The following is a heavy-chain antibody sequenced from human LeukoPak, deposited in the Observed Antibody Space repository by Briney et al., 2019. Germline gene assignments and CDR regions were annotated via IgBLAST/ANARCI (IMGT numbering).Heavy chain of an antibody. CDR1: GFAFSSHW. J-gene: IGHJ4*02. CDR2: INSDGSNT. V-gene: IGHV3-74*01. CDR3: TRDLMDYDYGDKGGNY. Sequence: PGGSPRLSCAASGFAFSSHWMHWVRQVPGKGLVWVSRINSDGSNTIYADSVEGRFTISRDNAKNTLYLQMNSLRAEDTAVYYCTRDLMDYDYGDKGGNYWGQGTLVTVSS. D-gene: IGHD4-23*01.